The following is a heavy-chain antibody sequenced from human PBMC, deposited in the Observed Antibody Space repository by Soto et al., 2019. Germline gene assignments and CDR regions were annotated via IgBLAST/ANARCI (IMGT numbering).Heavy chain of an antibody. D-gene: IGHD2-15*01. CDR3: ARDYCSGGSCSPDAFDI. J-gene: IGHJ3*02. CDR1: GYTFTSYY. CDR2: INPSGGST. V-gene: IGHV1-46*01. Sequence: ASVKVSCKASGYTFTSYYMHWVRQAPVQGLEWMGIINPSGGSTSYAQKFQGRVTMTRDTSTSTVYMELSSLRSEDTGVYYCARDYCSGGSCSPDAFDIWGQGTMVTVSS.